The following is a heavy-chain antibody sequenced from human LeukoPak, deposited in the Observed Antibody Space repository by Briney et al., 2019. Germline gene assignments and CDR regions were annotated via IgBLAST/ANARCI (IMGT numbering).Heavy chain of an antibody. CDR1: GFTFSNYA. J-gene: IGHJ4*02. V-gene: IGHV3-23*01. CDR2: ISGSGGST. D-gene: IGHD6-19*01. Sequence: AGGSLRLSCAATGFTFSNYAMSWVRQAPGKGLEWVSAISGSGGSTYYADSVKGRFTISRDNSKNTLYLQMNSLRAEDTAVYYCAKSWRNSSGWYGLFDYWGQGTLVTVSS. CDR3: AKSWRNSSGWYGLFDY.